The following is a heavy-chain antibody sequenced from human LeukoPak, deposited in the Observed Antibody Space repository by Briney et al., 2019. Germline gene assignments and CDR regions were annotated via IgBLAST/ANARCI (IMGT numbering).Heavy chain of an antibody. CDR3: ARAVSWKQHFIREAY. CDR1: GFTFSNYW. D-gene: IGHD6-13*01. V-gene: IGHV3-74*01. Sequence: RSGGSLRLSCAASGFTFSNYWMHWVRQAPGKGLVWVSRINSDGINTSYADSVQGRFTVSRDNAKNSVYLQMNSLRAEDTAVYYCARAVSWKQHFIREAYWGQGTLVTVSS. CDR2: INSDGINT. J-gene: IGHJ4*02.